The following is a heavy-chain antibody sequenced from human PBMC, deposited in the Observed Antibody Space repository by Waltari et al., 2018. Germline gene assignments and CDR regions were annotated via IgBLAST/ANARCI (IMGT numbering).Heavy chain of an antibody. D-gene: IGHD5-18*01. CDR1: GFTFSSYA. CDR2: ISGSGGST. CDR3: AREYSYGGGIFDY. V-gene: IGHV3-23*01. Sequence: EVQLLESGGGLVQPGGSLRLSCAASGFTFSSYAMSWVRQAPGKGLEWVSAISGSGGSTYYADSVKGRFTISRDNAKNSLYLQMNSLRAEDTAVYYCAREYSYGGGIFDYWGQGTLVTVSS. J-gene: IGHJ4*02.